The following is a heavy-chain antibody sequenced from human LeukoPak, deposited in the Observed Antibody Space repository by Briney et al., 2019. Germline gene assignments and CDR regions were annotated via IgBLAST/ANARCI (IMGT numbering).Heavy chain of an antibody. CDR2: ITHSGGT. Sequence: SETLSLTCSVSGDSISSGNNYWGWTRQPPGKGLDWIGSITHSGGTYYNPSLKSRVTISVDTSKNQFSLRLTSVTAPDTAVYYCVAIVNQFYYYYMNVWGKGTTVTVSS. CDR3: VAIVNQFYYYYMNV. J-gene: IGHJ6*03. CDR1: GDSISSGNNY. V-gene: IGHV4-39*01. D-gene: IGHD3-22*01.